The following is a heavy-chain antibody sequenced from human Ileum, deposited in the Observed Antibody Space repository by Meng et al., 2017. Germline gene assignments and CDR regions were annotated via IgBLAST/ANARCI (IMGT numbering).Heavy chain of an antibody. CDR3: ATEDQWSGSLNYDFGMNV. V-gene: IGHV3-33*01. D-gene: IGHD3-3*01. Sequence: GGSLRLSCVASGLIFRDHGMHWVRQAPGKGLEWVAVIYYDGNKKFHSDSVRGRFTISRDNSKNTLYLQMNSLRAEDTAVYYCATEDQWSGSLNYDFGMNVWGLGTTVTVAS. CDR1: GLIFRDHG. J-gene: IGHJ6*02. CDR2: IYYDGNKK.